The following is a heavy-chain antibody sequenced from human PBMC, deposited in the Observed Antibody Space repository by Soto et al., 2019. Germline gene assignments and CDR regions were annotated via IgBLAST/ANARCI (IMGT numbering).Heavy chain of an antibody. D-gene: IGHD7-27*01. Sequence: QVQLQESGPALVKPSETLSLTCTVSGGSIHNHYWSWVRQPPGKGLEWIGYIYYTGSTNYNPSLKGRLTMSVDTSKKQSSLTLSSVTAAVTAIYYCARANWYCEYWGQGVLVTVSS. J-gene: IGHJ4*02. CDR1: GGSIHNHY. CDR3: ARANWYCEY. CDR2: IYYTGST. V-gene: IGHV4-59*11.